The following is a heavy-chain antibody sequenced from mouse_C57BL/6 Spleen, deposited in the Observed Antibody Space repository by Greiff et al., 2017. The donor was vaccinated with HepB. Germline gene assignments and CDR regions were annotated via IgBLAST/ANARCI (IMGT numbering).Heavy chain of an antibody. CDR2: IWSGGST. J-gene: IGHJ1*03. V-gene: IGHV2-4*01. CDR1: GFSLTSYG. CDR3: AKRGLLLHLDV. Sequence: QVQLQQSGPGLVQPSQSLSITCTVSGFSLTSYGVHWVRQPPGKGLEWLGVIWSGGSTDYNAAFISRLSISKDNSKSQVFFKMNSLQADDTAIYYCAKRGLLLHLDVWGTGTTVTVSS. D-gene: IGHD1-1*01.